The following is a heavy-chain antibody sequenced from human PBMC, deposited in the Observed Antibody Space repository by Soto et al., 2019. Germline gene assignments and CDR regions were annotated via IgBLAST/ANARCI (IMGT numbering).Heavy chain of an antibody. CDR3: ARGPVAARPGWFDP. J-gene: IGHJ5*02. D-gene: IGHD6-6*01. CDR1: GGSFSGYY. V-gene: IGHV4-34*01. Sequence: PSETLSLTCAVYGGSFSGYYWSWIRQPPGKGLEWIGEINHSGSTNYNPSLKSRVTISVDTSKNQFSLKLSSVTAADTAVYYCARGPVAARPGWFDPWGQGTLVTVSS. CDR2: INHSGST.